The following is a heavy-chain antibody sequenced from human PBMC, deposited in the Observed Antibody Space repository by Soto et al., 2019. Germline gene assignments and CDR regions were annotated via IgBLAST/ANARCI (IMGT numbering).Heavy chain of an antibody. V-gene: IGHV3-72*01. Sequence: EVQLVESGGGLVQPGGSLRLSCAVSGFTFSDHYMDWVRQAPGKGLEWVGGSRNKANSFTTEYAASVKGRFTISRDDSKNSLYLQMNSLQIEDTAEYYCASRYTGTYDYWGQGTLVTVSS. CDR1: GFTFSDHY. D-gene: IGHD1-26*01. J-gene: IGHJ4*02. CDR3: ASRYTGTYDY. CDR2: SRNKANSFTT.